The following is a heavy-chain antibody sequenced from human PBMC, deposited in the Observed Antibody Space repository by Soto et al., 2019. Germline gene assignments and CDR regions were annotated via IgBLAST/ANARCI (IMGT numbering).Heavy chain of an antibody. V-gene: IGHV4-59*01. D-gene: IGHD4-4*01. CDR2: IYYSGST. CDR3: ARVPLTVTTYYYMAV. Sequence: SETLSLACTVSGGSISSYYWSWIRQPPGKGLEWIGYIYYSGSTNYNPSLKSRVTISVDTSKNQFSLKLSSVTAADTAVYYCARVPLTVTTYYYMAVWGKGTTVTVSS. CDR1: GGSISSYY. J-gene: IGHJ6*03.